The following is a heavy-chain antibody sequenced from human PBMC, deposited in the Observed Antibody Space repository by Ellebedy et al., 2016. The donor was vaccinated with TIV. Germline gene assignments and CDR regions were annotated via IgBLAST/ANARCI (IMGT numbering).Heavy chain of an antibody. V-gene: IGHV3-20*04. J-gene: IGHJ4*02. CDR2: INWNGASI. Sequence: PGGSLRLSCTASGFTFDDYGMTWVRQVPGKGLEWVSGINWNGASIGYADSVKGRFTVSRDNAKNSLFLQMNSLRAEDTALYFCARSHGLHYDSSGYPWWGQGTLVTVSS. CDR1: GFTFDDYG. CDR3: ARSHGLHYDSSGYPW. D-gene: IGHD3-22*01.